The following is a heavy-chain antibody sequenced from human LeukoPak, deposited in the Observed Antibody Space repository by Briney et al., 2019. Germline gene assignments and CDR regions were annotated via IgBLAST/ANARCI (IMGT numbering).Heavy chain of an antibody. J-gene: IGHJ4*02. CDR1: GYTFTNYG. V-gene: IGHV1-18*01. Sequence: GASVKVSCKASGYTFTNYGISWVRQAPGQGLEWMGWISAYNGNTNYAQKLQGRVTMTTDTSASTAYMELRSLRSDDTAVYYCARLHYDSSGYYFSGLYYCDYWGQGTLVTVSS. D-gene: IGHD3-22*01. CDR3: ARLHYDSSGYYFSGLYYCDY. CDR2: ISAYNGNT.